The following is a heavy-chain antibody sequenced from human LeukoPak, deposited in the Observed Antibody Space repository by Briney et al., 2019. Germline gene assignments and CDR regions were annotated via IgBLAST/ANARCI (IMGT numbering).Heavy chain of an antibody. D-gene: IGHD5-18*01. V-gene: IGHV3-11*01. CDR1: GFTFSDYY. J-gene: IGHJ4*02. Sequence: GGSLRLSCAASGFTFSDYYMSWIRQAPGKGLEWVSYISSSGSTIYYADSVKGRFTISRDNAKNSLYLQMNSLRAEDTAVYYCARDLVTAMVSFDYWGQGTLVTVSS. CDR2: ISSSGSTI. CDR3: ARDLVTAMVSFDY.